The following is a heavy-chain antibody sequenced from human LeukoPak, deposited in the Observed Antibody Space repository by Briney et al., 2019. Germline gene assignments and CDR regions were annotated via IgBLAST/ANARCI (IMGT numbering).Heavy chain of an antibody. J-gene: IGHJ6*03. D-gene: IGHD3-3*01. Sequence: SETLSLTCTVSGGSISSGGYYWSWIRQPPGKGLEWIGYIYYSGSTNYNPSLKSRVTISVDTSKNQFSLKLSSVTAADTAVYYCARVGVTIFGVVKGYYYYYMDVWGKGTTVTVSS. V-gene: IGHV4-61*08. CDR3: ARVGVTIFGVVKGYYYYYMDV. CDR1: GGSISSGGYY. CDR2: IYYSGST.